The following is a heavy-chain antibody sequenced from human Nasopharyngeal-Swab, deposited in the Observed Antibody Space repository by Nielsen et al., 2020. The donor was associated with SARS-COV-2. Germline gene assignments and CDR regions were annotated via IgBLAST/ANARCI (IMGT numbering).Heavy chain of an antibody. CDR2: IWYDGSNK. D-gene: IGHD5-18*01. J-gene: IGHJ4*02. CDR3: ARVPGDTAIASDY. Sequence: QAPGKGLGRGAVIWYDGSNKYYADSVKGRFTISRDNSKNTLYLQMNSLRAEDTAVYYCARVPGDTAIASDYWGQGTLVTVPS. V-gene: IGHV3-33*01.